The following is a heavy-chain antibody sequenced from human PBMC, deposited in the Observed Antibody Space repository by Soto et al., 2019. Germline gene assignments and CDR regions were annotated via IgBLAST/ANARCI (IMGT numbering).Heavy chain of an antibody. D-gene: IGHD6-13*01. V-gene: IGHV4-31*01. CDR1: GGSISSSGYY. Sequence: QVQLQESGPGLMKPSQTLSLTCTVSGGSISSSGYYWSWIRQHPGKGLEWIGYIYYSGSTDYNPSLKGLVTISLDTSKNQFSLNLSSVTAADTAVYYCARYAYYSRWYYYDCWGQGTLVTVSS. CDR3: ARYAYYSRWYYYDC. J-gene: IGHJ4*02. CDR2: IYYSGST.